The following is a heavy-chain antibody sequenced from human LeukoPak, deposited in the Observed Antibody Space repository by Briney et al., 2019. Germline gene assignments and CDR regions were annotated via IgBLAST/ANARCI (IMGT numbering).Heavy chain of an antibody. CDR1: GFTVIRNY. Sequence: GGSLRLSCAASGFTVIRNYMSWVSQAPGRGLEWVSVIYSGGSTYYADSVKGRFTISRDNSKNTLYLQMNSLRAEDTAVYYCARDRSGYFQNWGQGTLVTVSS. CDR3: ARDRSGYFQN. V-gene: IGHV3-66*01. J-gene: IGHJ1*01. D-gene: IGHD3-3*01. CDR2: IYSGGST.